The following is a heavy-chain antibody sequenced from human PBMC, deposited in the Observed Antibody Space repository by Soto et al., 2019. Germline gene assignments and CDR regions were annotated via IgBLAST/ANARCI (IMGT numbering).Heavy chain of an antibody. Sequence: ASVKVSCKASGGTFSSYAISWVRQAPGQGLEWMGGIIPIFGTANYAQKFQGRVTITADESTSTAYMELSSLRSEDTAVYYCARMDYYDRSGYCGPDYWGQGTLVTVSS. CDR1: GGTFSSYA. V-gene: IGHV1-69*13. J-gene: IGHJ4*02. D-gene: IGHD3-22*01. CDR2: IIPIFGTA. CDR3: ARMDYYDRSGYCGPDY.